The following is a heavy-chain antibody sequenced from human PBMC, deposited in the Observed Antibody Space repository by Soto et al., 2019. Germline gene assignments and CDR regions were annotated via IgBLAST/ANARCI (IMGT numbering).Heavy chain of an antibody. Sequence: SETLSLTCTVSGGSISSYYWSWIRQPPGKGLEWIGYIYYSGSTNYNPSLKSRVTISVDTSKNQFSLKLSSVTAADTAVYYCARGSSSSPHSWFDPWGQGTLVTVSS. CDR1: GGSISSYY. J-gene: IGHJ5*02. V-gene: IGHV4-59*01. D-gene: IGHD6-13*01. CDR2: IYYSGST. CDR3: ARGSSSSPHSWFDP.